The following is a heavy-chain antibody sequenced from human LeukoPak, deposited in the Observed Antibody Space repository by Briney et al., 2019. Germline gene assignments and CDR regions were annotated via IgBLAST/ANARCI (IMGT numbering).Heavy chain of an antibody. J-gene: IGHJ3*02. CDR3: ASVGSSGYYKDFGAFDI. V-gene: IGHV3-11*01. CDR1: GFTFSDYY. CDR2: ISSSGSTI. Sequence: GGSLRLSCAASGFTFSDYYMSWIRQAPGKGLEWVSYISSSGSTIYYADSVKGRFTISRDDAKNSLYLQMNSLRAEDTAVYYCASVGSSGYYKDFGAFDISGQGTMVTVSS. D-gene: IGHD3-22*01.